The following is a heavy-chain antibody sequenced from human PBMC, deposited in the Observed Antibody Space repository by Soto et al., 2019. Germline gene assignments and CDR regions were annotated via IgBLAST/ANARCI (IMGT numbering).Heavy chain of an antibody. Sequence: QITLKESGPTLVKPTQTLTLTCTFSGFSLSTSGVGVGWIRQPPGKALEWLALIYWDDDKRYSPSLKSRLTIXQXXSKNQVVLTMTHMDPQDTATYYCARSVRGVIASDYWGQGTLVTVSS. J-gene: IGHJ4*02. D-gene: IGHD3-10*02. CDR3: ARSVRGVIASDY. CDR2: IYWDDDK. CDR1: GFSLSTSGVG. V-gene: IGHV2-5*02.